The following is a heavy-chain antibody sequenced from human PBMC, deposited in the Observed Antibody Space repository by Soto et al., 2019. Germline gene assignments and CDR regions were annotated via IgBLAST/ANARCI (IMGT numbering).Heavy chain of an antibody. Sequence: QVHRVQSGAEVKKPGASVKVSCKGSGYAFTTYGITWVRQAPGQGLEWMGWISAHNGNTNYAQKLQGRVTVTRDTSTSTAYMELRSLRSDDTAVYYCARGRYGDYWGQGALVPVSS. CDR2: ISAHNGNT. CDR1: GYAFTTYG. D-gene: IGHD1-1*01. J-gene: IGHJ4*02. CDR3: ARGRYGDY. V-gene: IGHV1-18*01.